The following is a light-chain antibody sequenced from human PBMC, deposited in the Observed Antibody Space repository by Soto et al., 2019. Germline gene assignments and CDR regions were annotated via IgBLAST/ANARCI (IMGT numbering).Light chain of an antibody. V-gene: IGKV1-33*01. CDR1: QDIINY. J-gene: IGKJ4*01. Sequence: DIQMTQSPSSLSASVGDRVTITCQASQDIINYLNWYQQKPGKAPKLLIYDASNLETGVPSRFSGGGSFTDFTFTISILQPEDIATYYCQQYDNLPLSFGGGTKVDIK. CDR3: QQYDNLPLS. CDR2: DAS.